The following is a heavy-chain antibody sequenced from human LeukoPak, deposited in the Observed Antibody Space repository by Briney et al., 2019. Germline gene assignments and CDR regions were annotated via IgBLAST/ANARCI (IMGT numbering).Heavy chain of an antibody. CDR1: GYTFTSYY. J-gene: IGHJ6*02. CDR3: ARDLYGDYGYYYYGLDV. V-gene: IGHV1-46*01. CDR2: INPSGGST. D-gene: IGHD4-17*01. Sequence: ASVKVSCKASGYTFTSYYMHWVRQAPGQGLEWMGIINPSGGSTSYAQKFQGRVTMTRDTSISTAYMELSRLRSDDTAVYYCARDLYGDYGYYYYGLDVWGQGTTVTVSS.